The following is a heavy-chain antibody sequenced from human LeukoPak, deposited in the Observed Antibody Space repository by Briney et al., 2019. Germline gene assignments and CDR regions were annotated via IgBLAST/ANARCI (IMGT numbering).Heavy chain of an antibody. V-gene: IGHV1-2*02. D-gene: IGHD3-22*01. CDR2: VNPKSGGT. CDR3: ARDCGFITYYYNYMDV. CDR1: GYTFTDYY. J-gene: IGHJ6*03. Sequence: ASVKVSCKASGYTFTDYYIQWVRHVPGQEPEWMGWVNPKSGGTNYAQKFQGRVTMTRDTSMNTAYMELRRLEAGDTAVYYGARDCGFITYYYNYMDVWGKGATVTVSS.